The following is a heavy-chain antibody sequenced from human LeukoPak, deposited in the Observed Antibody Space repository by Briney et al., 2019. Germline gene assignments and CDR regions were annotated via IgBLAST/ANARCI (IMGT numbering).Heavy chain of an antibody. CDR1: GGTFSSYA. J-gene: IGHJ4*01. CDR2: IIPIFGTA. D-gene: IGHD3-3*01. Sequence: SVKVSCKASGGTFSSYAISWVRQAPGQGLEWMGGIIPIFGTANYAQKFQGRVTITTDESTSTAYMELSSLRSEDMAVYSCARRAPYDVGYYHYFDDWGHGTLVTVSS. V-gene: IGHV1-69*05. CDR3: ARRAPYDVGYYHYFDD.